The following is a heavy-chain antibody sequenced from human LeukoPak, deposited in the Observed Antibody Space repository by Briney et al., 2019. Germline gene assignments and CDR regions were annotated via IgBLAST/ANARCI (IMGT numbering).Heavy chain of an antibody. V-gene: IGHV3-7*01. CDR1: GFTFSNYW. Sequence: HPGGSLRLSCAASGFTFSNYWMSWVRQAPGKGLEWVANIKQDGSEKYYVDSVKGRFTISRDNAKNSLYLQMNSLRAEDTAVYYCANQWELPIDYWGQGTLVTVSS. CDR2: IKQDGSEK. CDR3: ANQWELPIDY. J-gene: IGHJ4*02. D-gene: IGHD1-26*01.